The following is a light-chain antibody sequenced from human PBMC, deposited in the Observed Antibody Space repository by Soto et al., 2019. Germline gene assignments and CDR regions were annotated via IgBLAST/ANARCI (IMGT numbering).Light chain of an antibody. CDR3: QQATSFPRT. CDR2: GAS. V-gene: IGKV3-20*01. J-gene: IGKJ1*01. CDR1: RSVTNNY. Sequence: EIVLTQSPGTLSFFPGERATLSCRASRSVTNNYLAWHQQKPGQTPRLLIYGASSRATGIPSRFSGSGSGTHFTLTISSLQPEDFATYYCQQATSFPRTFGQGTKVDI.